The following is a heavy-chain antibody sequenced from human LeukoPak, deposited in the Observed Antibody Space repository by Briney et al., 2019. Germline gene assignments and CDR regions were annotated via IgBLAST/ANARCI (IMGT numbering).Heavy chain of an antibody. CDR3: ARAPAVAVVQYYFDY. V-gene: IGHV4-31*03. CDR2: IYYSGST. Sequence: SETLSLTCTVSGGSISRGGYYWSWIRQHPGKGLEWIGYIYYSGSTYYNPSLKSRVTISVDTSKNQFSLKLSSVTAADTAVYYCARAPAVAVVQYYFDYWGQGTLVTVSS. D-gene: IGHD6-19*01. J-gene: IGHJ4*02. CDR1: GGSISRGGYY.